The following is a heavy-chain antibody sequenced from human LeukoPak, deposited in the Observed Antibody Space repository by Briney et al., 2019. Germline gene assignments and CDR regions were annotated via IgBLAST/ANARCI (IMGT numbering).Heavy chain of an antibody. CDR1: GGSMSSSTYY. CDR3: AREGCSSTSCYRLGY. J-gene: IGHJ4*02. Sequence: SETLSLTCTVSGGSMSSSTYYWGWIRQPPGKGLEWIGSIYHSGSTYYNPSLKSRVTISVDTSKNQFSLKLSSVTAADTAVYYCAREGCSSTSCYRLGYWGQGTLVTVSS. V-gene: IGHV4-39*07. D-gene: IGHD2-2*01. CDR2: IYHSGST.